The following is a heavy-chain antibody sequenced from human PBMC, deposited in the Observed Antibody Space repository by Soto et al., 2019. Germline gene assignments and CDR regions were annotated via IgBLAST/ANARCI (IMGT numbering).Heavy chain of an antibody. J-gene: IGHJ1*01. CDR3: ARHDRPAWAEYFQH. CDR2: IYYSGST. CDR1: GGSISSYY. Sequence: SVPLSLTRTVNGGSISSYYWSWIRQPPGKGLERIGYIYYSGSTNYNPSLKSRVTISVDTSKNQFSLKLSSVTAADTAVYYCARHDRPAWAEYFQHRGQGTLVTLPS. V-gene: IGHV4-59*08.